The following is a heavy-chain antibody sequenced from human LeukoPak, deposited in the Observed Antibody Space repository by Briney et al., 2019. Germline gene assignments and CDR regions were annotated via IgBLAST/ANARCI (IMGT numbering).Heavy chain of an antibody. V-gene: IGHV3-9*01. CDR3: ARDPFGSEGF. CDR1: GFTFDDYA. J-gene: IGHJ4*02. CDR2: ISWNSGDI. Sequence: GGSLRLSCAVSGFTFDDYAMHWVRQAPGKGLEWVSGISWNSGDIDYADSVKGRFTISRDNAKNTLYLQMNSLRVEDTAVYYCARDPFGSEGFWGQGTLVTVSS. D-gene: IGHD3-10*01.